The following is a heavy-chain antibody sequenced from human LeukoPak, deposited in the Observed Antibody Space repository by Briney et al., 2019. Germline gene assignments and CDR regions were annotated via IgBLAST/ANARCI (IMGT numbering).Heavy chain of an antibody. CDR1: GYTFTSYA. CDR2: VNTNTGNP. J-gene: IGHJ6*02. Sequence: ASVKVSCKASGYTFTSYAMNWVRQAPGQGLEWMGWVNTNTGNPTYAQGFTGRFVFSLDTSVSTAYLQISSLKAEDTAVYYCARVLERPIYYCYYGMDVWGQGTTVTVSS. D-gene: IGHD3-3*01. CDR3: ARVLERPIYYCYYGMDV. V-gene: IGHV7-4-1*02.